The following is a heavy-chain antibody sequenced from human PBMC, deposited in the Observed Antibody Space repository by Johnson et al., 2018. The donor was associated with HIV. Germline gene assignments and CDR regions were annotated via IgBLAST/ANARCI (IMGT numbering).Heavy chain of an antibody. V-gene: IGHV3-66*01. CDR2: IYSGGGGST. CDR3: AKDRFGSGRPNAFDM. Sequence: MQLVESGGGLVQPGGSLRLSCAPSTFSVSSNSMTWVRQAPGKGLEWISVIYSGGGGSTYYADSVKGRFTISRENAKNSLYLQMNNLRVEDTAVFCCAKDRFGSGRPNAFDMWGQGTVVTVSP. CDR1: TFSVSSNS. J-gene: IGHJ3*02. D-gene: IGHD3-10*01.